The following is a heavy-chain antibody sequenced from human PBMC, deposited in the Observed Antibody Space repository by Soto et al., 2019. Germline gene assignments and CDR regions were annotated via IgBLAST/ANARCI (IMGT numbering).Heavy chain of an antibody. CDR3: ARDGLEVVLVVAATVGNWFDP. D-gene: IGHD2-15*01. CDR1: GFTFSSYA. V-gene: IGHV3-30-3*01. Sequence: QVPLVESGGGVVQPGRSVRLSCAASGFTFSSYAMHWVRQAPGKGLEWVAVISYDGSNKYYADSVKGRFTISRDNSKNTLYLQMNSLRAEDTAVYYCARDGLEVVLVVAATVGNWFDPWGQGTLVTVSS. J-gene: IGHJ5*02. CDR2: ISYDGSNK.